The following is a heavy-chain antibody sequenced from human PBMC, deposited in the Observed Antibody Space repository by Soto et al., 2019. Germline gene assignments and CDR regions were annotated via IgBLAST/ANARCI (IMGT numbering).Heavy chain of an antibody. CDR3: AGSYYYDSSGYYYFDY. J-gene: IGHJ4*02. V-gene: IGHV1-2*02. Sequence: GASVKVSCKASGYTFTGYYMHWVRQALGQGLEWMGWINPNSGGTNYAQKFQGRVTMTRDTSISTAYMELSRLRSDDTAVYYCAGSYYYDSSGYYYFDYWGQGTLVTVSS. CDR1: GYTFTGYY. D-gene: IGHD3-22*01. CDR2: INPNSGGT.